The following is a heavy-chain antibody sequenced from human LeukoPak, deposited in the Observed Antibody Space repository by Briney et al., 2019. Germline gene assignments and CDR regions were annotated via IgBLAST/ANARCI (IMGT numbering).Heavy chain of an antibody. CDR3: ARERSSYGAFEI. D-gene: IGHD5-18*01. CDR1: VGSIDNFY. CDR2: LYYTGIT. J-gene: IGHJ3*02. Sequence: SDTLSLTCTVSVGSIDNFYERGIRHSPGEGLECLGYLYYTGITNYTPSPRRRVTIALDRSKNQFYLNLKSGAVADSAVYYCARERSSYGAFEIWGQGTMVTVSA. V-gene: IGHV4-59*12.